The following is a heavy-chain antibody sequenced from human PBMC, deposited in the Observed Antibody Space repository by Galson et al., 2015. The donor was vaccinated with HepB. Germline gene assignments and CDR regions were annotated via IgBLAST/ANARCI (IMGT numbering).Heavy chain of an antibody. V-gene: IGHV4-61*02. CDR1: GGSISSGSYY. Sequence: TLSLTCTVSGGSISSGSYYWSWIRQPAGKGLEWIGRIYTSGSTTYNPSLTGRVTMSVDTSKNQFSLQLTSVTAADTAVYYCARDSRSGRTTVWGATNWFDPWGQGTLVAVSS. J-gene: IGHJ5*02. CDR2: IYTSGST. D-gene: IGHD1-26*01. CDR3: ARDSRSGRTTVWGATNWFDP.